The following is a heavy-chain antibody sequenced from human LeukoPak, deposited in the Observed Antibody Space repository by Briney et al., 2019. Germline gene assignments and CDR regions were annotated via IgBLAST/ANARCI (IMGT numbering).Heavy chain of an antibody. CDR2: IREDGGHT. CDR1: GFTFTNHW. CDR3: ASRKSYYDSSGFSSDAFDI. D-gene: IGHD3-22*01. J-gene: IGHJ3*02. Sequence: TGGSLRLSCVTSGFTFTNHWMSWVRQAPGKGLEWVANIREDGGHTNYVDSVKGRFTISRDNAKNSLYLQMNSLRAEDTAVYYCASRKSYYDSSGFSSDAFDIWGQGTMVTVSS. V-gene: IGHV3-7*01.